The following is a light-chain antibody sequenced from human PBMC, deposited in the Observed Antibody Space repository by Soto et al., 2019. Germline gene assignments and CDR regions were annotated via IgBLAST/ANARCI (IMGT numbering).Light chain of an antibody. CDR2: EVS. CDR3: TSYTSYSTLDV. Sequence: QSALTQPPSVSGSPGQSITISCTGTSSDVGGYNYVSWYQQHPDKAPKLMIYEVSNRPSGVSNRFSGSKSGHTASLTISGLQSEDEADYFCTSYTSYSTLDVFGTGTKLTVL. V-gene: IGLV2-14*01. J-gene: IGLJ1*01. CDR1: SSDVGGYNY.